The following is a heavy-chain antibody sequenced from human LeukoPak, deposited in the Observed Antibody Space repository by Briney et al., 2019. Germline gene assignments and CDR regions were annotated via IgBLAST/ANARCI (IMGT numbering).Heavy chain of an antibody. V-gene: IGHV5-51*01. CDR1: GYSFTTYW. CDR2: IYPGDSDT. CDR3: ARPPAAGSEIDK. D-gene: IGHD6-13*01. J-gene: IGHJ4*02. Sequence: GESLQISCQGFGYSFTTYWIGWVRQMPGKGLEWMGIIYPGDSDTRYSPSFQGQVTISADRSISTAYLQWSSLRASDTAMYYCARPPAAGSEIDKWGQGTLVTVSS.